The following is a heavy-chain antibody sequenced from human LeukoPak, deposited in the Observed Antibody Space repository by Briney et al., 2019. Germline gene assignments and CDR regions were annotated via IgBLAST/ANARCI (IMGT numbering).Heavy chain of an antibody. CDR3: ARGSLIAFDI. CDR1: GFTFSSYA. Sequence: GGSLRLSCAASGFTFSSYAMHWVRQAPGKGLEWVAVIWSDGINKYYSDSVKGRFTISRDNSKNTLYLQMNSLRAEDTAVYYCARGSLIAFDIWGQGTMDTVSS. V-gene: IGHV3-33*01. J-gene: IGHJ3*02. CDR2: IWSDGINK.